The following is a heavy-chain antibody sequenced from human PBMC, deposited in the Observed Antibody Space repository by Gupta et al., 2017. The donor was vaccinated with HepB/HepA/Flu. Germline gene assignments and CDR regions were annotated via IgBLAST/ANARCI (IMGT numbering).Heavy chain of an antibody. V-gene: IGHV3-7*01. J-gene: IGHJ4*02. Sequence: EVQLVQSGGGLVQPGGSLRPSCAASRFTFSSYWMTWVRQAPGKGLEWLANIKEDGSEKYHVDSVKGRFTISRDNAKNSLYLHMSALRAHDTAVYYCARDLWQWLMDYWGQGTLVTVSS. D-gene: IGHD6-19*01. CDR2: IKEDGSEK. CDR1: RFTFSSYW. CDR3: ARDLWQWLMDY.